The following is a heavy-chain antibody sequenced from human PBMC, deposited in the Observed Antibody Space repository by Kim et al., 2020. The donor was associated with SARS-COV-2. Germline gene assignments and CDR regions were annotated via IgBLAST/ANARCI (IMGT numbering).Heavy chain of an antibody. Sequence: SETLSLTCTVSGGSISSGGYYWSRIRQHPGKGPEWIGYIYYSGSTYYNPSLKSRVTISVDTSKNQFSLKLSSVTAADTAVYYCAREQVVAATFDYWGQGTLVTVSS. CDR1: GGSISSGGYY. D-gene: IGHD2-15*01. CDR3: AREQVVAATFDY. CDR2: IYYSGST. V-gene: IGHV4-31*03. J-gene: IGHJ4*02.